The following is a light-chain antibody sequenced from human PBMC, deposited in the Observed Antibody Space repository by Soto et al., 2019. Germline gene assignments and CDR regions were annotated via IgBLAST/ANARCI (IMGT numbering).Light chain of an antibody. V-gene: IGKV3-11*01. J-gene: IGKJ4*01. Sequence: EIVLTQSPATLSLSPGERATLSCRASQSVSSYLAWYQQKPGQAPRLLIYDASNRATGIPARFSGSGSGTDFTLTISSLEPEDFAVYYCQQRSNWPLPALTFDGGTKVEIK. CDR3: QQRSNWPLPALT. CDR1: QSVSSY. CDR2: DAS.